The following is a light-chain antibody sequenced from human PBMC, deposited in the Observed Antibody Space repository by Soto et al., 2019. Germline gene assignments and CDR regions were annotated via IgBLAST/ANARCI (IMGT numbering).Light chain of an antibody. CDR1: SSDVGGYDY. CDR3: SSYSSISPYV. Sequence: QSVLTQPASVSGSPGQSITISCTGASSDVGGYDYVSWYQQHPAKAPKLIIYDVTHRPSGVSNRFSGSKSGNTVSLTISGLQAEDEAEYYCSSYSSISPYVFGTGTKLTVL. J-gene: IGLJ1*01. CDR2: DVT. V-gene: IGLV2-14*03.